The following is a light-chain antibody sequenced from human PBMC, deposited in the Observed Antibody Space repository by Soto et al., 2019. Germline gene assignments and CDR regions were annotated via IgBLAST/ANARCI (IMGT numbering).Light chain of an antibody. CDR3: QQYGSSPKT. V-gene: IGKV3-20*01. J-gene: IGKJ1*01. CDR1: QSVSNNY. Sequence: EIVLTHSPGTLSLSPVERAPLSFRSSQSVSNNYLAWYQQKPGQAPRLLIYGASNRATGIPDRFSGSGSGTDFTLTISRLEPEDFAVYYCQQYGSSPKTFGQGTKVDIK. CDR2: GAS.